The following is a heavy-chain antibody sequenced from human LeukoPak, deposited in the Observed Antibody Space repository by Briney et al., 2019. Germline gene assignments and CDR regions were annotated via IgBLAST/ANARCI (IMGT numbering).Heavy chain of an antibody. Sequence: GGSLRLSCAASGFTVSSNYMSWVRQAPGKGLEWVSVIYSGGSTYYADSVKGRFTISRDNSKNTLYLQMNSLRAEDTAVYYCARVSSGSRENYWGQGTLVTVSS. J-gene: IGHJ4*02. V-gene: IGHV3-66*01. CDR1: GFTVSSNY. CDR2: IYSGGST. D-gene: IGHD6-19*01. CDR3: ARVSSGSRENY.